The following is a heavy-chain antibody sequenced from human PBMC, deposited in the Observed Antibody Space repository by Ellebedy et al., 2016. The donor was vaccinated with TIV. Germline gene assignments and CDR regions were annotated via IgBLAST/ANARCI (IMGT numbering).Heavy chain of an antibody. CDR3: AREEGGFYSSGWSFDY. V-gene: IGHV2-70*11. CDR2: IDWDDDK. D-gene: IGHD6-19*01. CDR1: GFSLSTSGMC. Sequence: SGPTLVKPTQTLTLTCTFSGFSLSTSGMCVSWIRQPPGKALEWLARIDWDDDKYYSTSLKTRLTISKDTSKNQVVLTMTNMDPVDTATYYCAREEGGFYSSGWSFDYWGQGTLVTVSS. J-gene: IGHJ4*02.